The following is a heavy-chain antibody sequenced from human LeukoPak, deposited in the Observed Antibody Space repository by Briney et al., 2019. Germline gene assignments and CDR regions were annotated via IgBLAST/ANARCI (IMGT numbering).Heavy chain of an antibody. CDR3: TTDPVVIDPPRVDY. CDR1: GFTFSNAW. Sequence: GGSLRLSCAASGFTFSNAWMSWVRQAPGKGREWVGRIKSKTDGGTTDYAAPVKGRFTISRDDSKNTLYLQMNSLKTEDTAVYYCTTDPVVIDPPRVDYWGQGTLVTVSS. D-gene: IGHD3-22*01. CDR2: IKSKTDGGTT. J-gene: IGHJ4*02. V-gene: IGHV3-15*01.